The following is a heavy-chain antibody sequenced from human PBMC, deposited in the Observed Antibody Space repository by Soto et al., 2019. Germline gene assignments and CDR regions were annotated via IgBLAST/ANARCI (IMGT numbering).Heavy chain of an antibody. D-gene: IGHD6-13*01. V-gene: IGHV1-24*01. CDR2: FDRVDDEI. CDR1: RYTLTESA. Sequence: QVQLVQSGAEVKKPGASVKVSCKVSRYTLTESAMHWVRQAPGKGLEWMGTFDRVDDEIIYAQKFQGRVTMTEDTSTDTVYRDLSSLRSEDSAMYYCAAGAGSSWDYDHWGQGTLVTVST. J-gene: IGHJ4*02. CDR3: AAGAGSSWDYDH.